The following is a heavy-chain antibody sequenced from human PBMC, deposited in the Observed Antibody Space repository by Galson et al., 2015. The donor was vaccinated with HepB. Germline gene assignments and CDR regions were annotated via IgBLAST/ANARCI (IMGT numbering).Heavy chain of an antibody. V-gene: IGHV3-23*01. CDR1: GFTFSSDV. D-gene: IGHD3-10*01. J-gene: IGHJ4*02. CDR3: VKVRGSERPFYFQY. Sequence: SLRLSCAASGFTFSSDVMSWVRQAPGKGLEWVSDISPSGGVAYYADSVEGRFTTSRDNSRNTLYLEMDRLRVEDTALYYCVKVRGSERPFYFQYWGQGTLVTVSS. CDR2: ISPSGGVA.